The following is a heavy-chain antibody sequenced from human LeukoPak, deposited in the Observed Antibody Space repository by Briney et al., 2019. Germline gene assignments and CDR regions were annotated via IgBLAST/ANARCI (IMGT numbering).Heavy chain of an antibody. D-gene: IGHD4-17*01. J-gene: IGHJ4*02. CDR1: GGSVSSGSYY. V-gene: IGHV4-61*01. CDR3: ARVPISTTARGYFDY. CDR2: IYFSGST. Sequence: PSETLSLTCTVSGGSVSSGSYYWGWIRQPPGKGLEWIGYIYFSGSTTYNPSLNSRVTISVDTSKNKFSLKLSSVTAADTAVYYCARVPISTTARGYFDYWGQGTLVTVSS.